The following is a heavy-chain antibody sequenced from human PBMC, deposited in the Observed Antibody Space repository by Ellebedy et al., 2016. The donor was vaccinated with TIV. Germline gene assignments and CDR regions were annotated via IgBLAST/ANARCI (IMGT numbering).Heavy chain of an antibody. CDR1: GFTFSDSY. CDR2: ISSSSSYT. D-gene: IGHD6-19*01. CDR3: ARNLKRGQWLVEGTFDY. J-gene: IGHJ4*02. V-gene: IGHV3-11*06. Sequence: GESLKISCAASGFTFSDSYMSWIRQAPGKGLEWVSYISSSSSYTAYADSVKGRFTISRDNAKNSLYLQMNSLRAEDTAVYYCARNLKRGQWLVEGTFDYWGQGTLVTVSS.